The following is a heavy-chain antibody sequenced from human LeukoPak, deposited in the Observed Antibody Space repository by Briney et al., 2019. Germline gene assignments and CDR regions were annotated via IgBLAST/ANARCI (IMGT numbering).Heavy chain of an antibody. Sequence: GGSLRLSCAASGFTFSSYTMNWVRQAPGKGLEWVSSTTSSSTYIYYADSVKGRFTISRDNSTNTLYLQMNSLRAEDTAVYYCAKRWHSSSYYDYWGQGTLVTVSS. D-gene: IGHD6-6*01. CDR2: TTSSSTYI. V-gene: IGHV3-21*04. J-gene: IGHJ4*02. CDR1: GFTFSSYT. CDR3: AKRWHSSSYYDY.